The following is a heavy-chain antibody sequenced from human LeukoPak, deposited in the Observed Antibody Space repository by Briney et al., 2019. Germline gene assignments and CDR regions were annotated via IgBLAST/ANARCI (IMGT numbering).Heavy chain of an antibody. CDR1: GYTFTSYD. CDR3: TRGGGYCSGGSCPYYFDY. D-gene: IGHD2-15*01. Sequence: ASVKVSCKASGYTFTSYDINWVRQATGQGLEWMGWMNPNSGNRGYAQKFQGRVTVTKNTSISTAYMELSSLRSEDTAVYFCTRGGGYCSGGSCPYYFDYWGQGTLVTVSS. CDR2: MNPNSGNR. V-gene: IGHV1-8*01. J-gene: IGHJ4*02.